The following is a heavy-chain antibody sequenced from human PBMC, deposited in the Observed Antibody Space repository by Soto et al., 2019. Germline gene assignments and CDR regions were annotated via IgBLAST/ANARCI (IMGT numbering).Heavy chain of an antibody. Sequence: GGSLRLSCTASGFTFGDYAMSWFRQAPGKGLEWVGFIRSKAYGGTTEYAASVKGRFTISRDDSKSIAYLQMNSLKTEDTAVYYCTRTHYDYVWGSYRYIGYYGMDVWGQGTTVTVSS. CDR1: GFTFGDYA. V-gene: IGHV3-49*03. CDR2: IRSKAYGGTT. J-gene: IGHJ6*02. D-gene: IGHD3-16*02. CDR3: TRTHYDYVWGSYRYIGYYGMDV.